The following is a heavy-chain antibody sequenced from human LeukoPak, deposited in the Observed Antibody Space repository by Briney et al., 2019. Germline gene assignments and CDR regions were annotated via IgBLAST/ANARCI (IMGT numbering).Heavy chain of an antibody. CDR3: ARDIPGSSGYFNDAFDI. D-gene: IGHD3-22*01. V-gene: IGHV1-69*05. Sequence: SVKVSCKASGGTIINYAINWVRQAPGQGLEWMGRIIPIFRRTNYAQKFQGRLTITTDESTRTAYMEPSSLRSEDTAEYYCARDIPGSSGYFNDAFDIWGQGTMVTVSS. J-gene: IGHJ3*02. CDR1: GGTIINYA. CDR2: IIPIFRRT.